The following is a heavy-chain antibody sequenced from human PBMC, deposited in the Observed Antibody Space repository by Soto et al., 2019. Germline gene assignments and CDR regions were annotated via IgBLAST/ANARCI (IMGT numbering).Heavy chain of an antibody. Sequence: SGPTLVNPTQTLTLTCTFSGFSLSTSGMCVSWIRQPPGKALEWLARIDWDDDKYYSTSLKTRLTISKDTSKNQVVLTMTNMDPVDTATYYCARRSGVHYDLQDVWTQRTTVTGSS. V-gene: IGHV2-70*11. CDR2: IDWDDDK. J-gene: IGHJ6*02. D-gene: IGHD4-17*01. CDR1: GFSLSTSGMC. CDR3: ARRSGVHYDLQDV.